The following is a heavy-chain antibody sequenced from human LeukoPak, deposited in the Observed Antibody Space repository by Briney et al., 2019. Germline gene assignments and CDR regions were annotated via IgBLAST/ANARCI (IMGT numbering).Heavy chain of an antibody. CDR3: VRDRGYSTFDH. Sequence: PGGSLRLSCAGSGFPFSNYWMAWVRQAPGKGLEWVANMKEDGGEINYVDSVKGRFTISRDNAKNSLDLQMNSLRVDDTAVYYCVRDRGYSTFDHWGQGTLVIVSS. J-gene: IGHJ4*02. V-gene: IGHV3-7*01. D-gene: IGHD4-23*01. CDR2: MKEDGGEI. CDR1: GFPFSNYW.